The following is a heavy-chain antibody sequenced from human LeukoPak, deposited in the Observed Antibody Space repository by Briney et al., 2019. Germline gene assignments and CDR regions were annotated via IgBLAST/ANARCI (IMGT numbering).Heavy chain of an antibody. CDR2: ISGSGDST. J-gene: IGHJ4*02. D-gene: IGHD3-10*01. CDR3: ARMGSTYYFDY. V-gene: IGHV3-23*01. CDR1: GFTFTSYA. Sequence: GGSLRLSCAASGFTFTSYAMSWVRQAPGRGLEWVSAISGSGDSTYYADSVKGRFTISRDNSKNTLYLQMNSLRAEDTAVYYCARMGSTYYFDYWGQGTLVTVSS.